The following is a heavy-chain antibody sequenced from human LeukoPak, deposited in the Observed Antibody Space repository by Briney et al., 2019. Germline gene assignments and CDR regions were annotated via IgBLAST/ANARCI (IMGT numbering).Heavy chain of an antibody. Sequence: GGSLRLSCAASGFTVSSSYVSWVRQAPGKGLEWVSVFYSGGKTYYTDSVKGRFTISRDNSKNTLYLQMNSLRAEDTAVYYCASSDSSGYNLNYWGQGTLVTVSS. CDR2: FYSGGKT. D-gene: IGHD3-22*01. CDR1: GFTVSSSY. V-gene: IGHV3-53*01. CDR3: ASSDSSGYNLNY. J-gene: IGHJ4*02.